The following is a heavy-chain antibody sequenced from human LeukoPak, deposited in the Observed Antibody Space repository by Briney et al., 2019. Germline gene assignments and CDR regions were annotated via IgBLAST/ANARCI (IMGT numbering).Heavy chain of an antibody. D-gene: IGHD4-11*01. CDR3: SKDAERRFDFSNSLQS. CDR2: IWNDGSDK. CDR1: GFTLSHYA. J-gene: IGHJ4*02. V-gene: IGHV3-33*06. Sequence: GGSLRLSCTRSGFTLSHYAMQWVRQAPGRGLEWVAVIWNDGSDKYYGDSVKGRFTISRDNSKKTVYLQLSSLRAEDTAVYYFSKDAERRFDFSNSLQSWGQGTLVTVSS.